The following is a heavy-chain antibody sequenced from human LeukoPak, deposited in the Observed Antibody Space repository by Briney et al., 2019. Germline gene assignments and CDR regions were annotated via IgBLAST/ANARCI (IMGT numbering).Heavy chain of an antibody. D-gene: IGHD5-24*01. J-gene: IGHJ4*02. CDR1: GGTFSSYA. V-gene: IGHV1-69*05. CDR3: ARAPGRDGYNLPDY. CDR2: IIPIFGTA. Sequence: ASVKVSCKASGGTFSSYAISWARQAPGQGLEWMGGIIPIFGTANYAQKFQGRVTITTDESTSTAYMELSSLRSEDTAVYYCARAPGRDGYNLPDYWGQGTLVTVSS.